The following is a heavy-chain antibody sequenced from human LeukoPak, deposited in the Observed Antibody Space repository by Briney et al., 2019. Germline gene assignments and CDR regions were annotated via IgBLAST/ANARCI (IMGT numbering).Heavy chain of an antibody. CDR1: GYTFTSYA. Sequence: ASVKVSCKASGYTFTSYAMHWVRQAPGQRLEWMGWINADNGNTKYSQKFQGRVTITRDTSASTAYMELSSLRSEDTAVYYCARDAPRYGSGSYVGWGQGTLVTVSS. CDR2: INADNGNT. V-gene: IGHV1-3*01. CDR3: ARDAPRYGSGSYVG. D-gene: IGHD3-10*01. J-gene: IGHJ4*02.